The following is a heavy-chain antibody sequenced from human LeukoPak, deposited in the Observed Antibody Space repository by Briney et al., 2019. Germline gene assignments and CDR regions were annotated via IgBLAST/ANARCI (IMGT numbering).Heavy chain of an antibody. J-gene: IGHJ4*02. D-gene: IGHD5-12*01. Sequence: PGGSLRLSCSASGFTFSSYAMHWVRQAPGKGLECVSAISSNGGSTYYADSVKGRFTISRDNSKNTLYLQMSSLRAEDTAVYYCVEDPGYSGYLGGLFDYWGQGTLVTVSS. CDR2: ISSNGGST. V-gene: IGHV3-64D*09. CDR1: GFTFSSYA. CDR3: VEDPGYSGYLGGLFDY.